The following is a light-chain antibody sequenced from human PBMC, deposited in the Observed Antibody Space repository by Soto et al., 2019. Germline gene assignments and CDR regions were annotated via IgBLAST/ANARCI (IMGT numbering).Light chain of an antibody. J-gene: IGKJ4*01. V-gene: IGKV4-1*01. CDR2: WAS. Sequence: DIVMTQSPDSLAVSLGERATINCKSSPSILSTSNNRNYLAWFQKKPGQPPKVVISWASTRESGVPDRFSGSGSGTDFTLTISSLQAEDVAVYYCQQYYSAPLTFGGGTKVEIK. CDR1: PSILSTSNNRNY. CDR3: QQYYSAPLT.